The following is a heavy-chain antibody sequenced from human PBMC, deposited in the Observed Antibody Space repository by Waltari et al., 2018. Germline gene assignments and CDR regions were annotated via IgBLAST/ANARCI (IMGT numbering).Heavy chain of an antibody. J-gene: IGHJ6*02. CDR1: GFTFSRYW. V-gene: IGHV3-74*01. CDR2: INSDGSST. CDR3: ARVATKTYSSPVPGRPYYYGMDV. Sequence: EEQLVESRGGLAQPGESLSLSCAASGFTFSRYWMAWVRHAPGKGLVWVSRINSDGSSTTYADSGKGRFTISRDNAKNTLYVQMNRLRAEDTAVYYCARVATKTYSSPVPGRPYYYGMDVWGQGTTVTVSS. D-gene: IGHD6-19*01.